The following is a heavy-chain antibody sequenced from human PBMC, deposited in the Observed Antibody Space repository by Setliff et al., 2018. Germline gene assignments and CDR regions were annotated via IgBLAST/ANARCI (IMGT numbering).Heavy chain of an antibody. D-gene: IGHD3-22*01. CDR2: ITYSGGST. CDR3: AKGPSGYYYDSSGYYGLGMDV. CDR1: GFTFSNYD. V-gene: IGHV3-23*01. J-gene: IGHJ6*02. Sequence: PGGSLRLSCAASGFTFSNYDMNWVRQAPGKGLEWVSGITYSGGSTSYADSVKGRFTISRDNSKNTLYLQMNSLRAEDTAVYYCAKGPSGYYYDSSGYYGLGMDVWGQGTTVTVSS.